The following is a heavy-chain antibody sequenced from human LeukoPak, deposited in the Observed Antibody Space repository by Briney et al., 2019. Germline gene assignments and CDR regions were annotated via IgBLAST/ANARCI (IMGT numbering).Heavy chain of an antibody. CDR1: GYTFTGYY. Sequence: ASVKVSCKASGYTFTGYYMHWVRQAPGQGLERMGWINPNSGGTNYAQKFQGRVTMTRDTSISTAYMELSRLRSDDTAVYYCARGVTGGDYGLSSPFNWFDPWGQGTLVTVSS. V-gene: IGHV1-2*02. CDR2: INPNSGGT. CDR3: ARGVTGGDYGLSSPFNWFDP. D-gene: IGHD4-17*01. J-gene: IGHJ5*02.